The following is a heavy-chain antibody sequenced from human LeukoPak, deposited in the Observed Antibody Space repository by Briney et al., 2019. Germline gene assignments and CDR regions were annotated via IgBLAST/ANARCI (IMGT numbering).Heavy chain of an antibody. V-gene: IGHV3-23*01. CDR2: ISGSGDNT. J-gene: IGHJ4*02. D-gene: IGHD1-7*01. CDR3: ARAGARNYWNSRYYFDH. CDR1: GFTFSDYA. Sequence: GGSLRLSCAASGFTFSDYAMSWVRQAPGKGLAWVSGISGSGDNTYYAASVKGRFTISRDISKNTLDLQMNSLRAEDTAVYYCARAGARNYWNSRYYFDHWGQGSLVTVSS.